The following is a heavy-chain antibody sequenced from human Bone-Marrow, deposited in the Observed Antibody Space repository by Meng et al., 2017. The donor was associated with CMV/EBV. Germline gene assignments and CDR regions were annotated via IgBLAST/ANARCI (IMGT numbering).Heavy chain of an antibody. Sequence: ITLKESGPALLKPPQALTLTCTFSGFSLNSNGMGVGWIRQPPGKALEWLALIYWDGDKRYSPSLKSRLTITKDTSNNQVVLTMTNMGPVDTATYFCAHRPTEGLFDYWGQGTLVTVSS. V-gene: IGHV2-5*02. J-gene: IGHJ4*02. CDR1: GFSLNSNGMG. CDR2: IYWDGDK. CDR3: AHRPTEGLFDY.